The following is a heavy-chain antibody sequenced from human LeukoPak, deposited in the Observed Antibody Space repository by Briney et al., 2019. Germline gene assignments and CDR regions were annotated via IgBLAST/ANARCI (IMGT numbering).Heavy chain of an antibody. J-gene: IGHJ4*02. V-gene: IGHV3-74*01. CDR3: ATTRLVGSALDY. D-gene: IGHD1-26*01. CDR1: GFTFNSHW. CDR2: IGSDGSIT. Sequence: GVSLRLSCAASGFTFNSHWMHWVRQGPGKGLVWVSRIGSDGSITSYADSVKGRFTISRDNAKNTLYLQMNSLRAEDTAVYYCATTRLVGSALDYWGQGTLVTVSS.